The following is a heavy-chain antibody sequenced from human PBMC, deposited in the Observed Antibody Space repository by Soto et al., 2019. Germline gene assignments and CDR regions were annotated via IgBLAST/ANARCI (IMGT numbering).Heavy chain of an antibody. D-gene: IGHD3-16*01. CDR3: ARTSMIYGMDV. J-gene: IGHJ6*02. V-gene: IGHV4-4*07. Sequence: QVRLQESGPGLVKPSETLSLTCTVSGGSFSSYSWSWFRQPAGKGLEWIGRIYTSGSTNYNPSLKSRVTMSVDTSKSQFSLTLSSVTAADTAVYYCARTSMIYGMDVWGQGTTVTVSS. CDR1: GGSFSSYS. CDR2: IYTSGST.